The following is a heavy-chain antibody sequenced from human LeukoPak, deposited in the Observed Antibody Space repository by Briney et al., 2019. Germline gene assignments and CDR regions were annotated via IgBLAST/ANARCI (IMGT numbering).Heavy chain of an antibody. CDR2: ISGSGGST. CDR1: GFTFSSYS. V-gene: IGHV3-23*01. CDR3: AKDGSSGYSSSWFDY. J-gene: IGHJ5*01. D-gene: IGHD6-13*01. Sequence: GGSLRLSCAGSGFTFSSYSMSWVRQAPGKGLEWVSAISGSGGSTYYADSVKGRFTISRDNSKNTLYLQMNSLRAEDTAVYYCAKDGSSGYSSSWFDYWGQGTLVTVSS.